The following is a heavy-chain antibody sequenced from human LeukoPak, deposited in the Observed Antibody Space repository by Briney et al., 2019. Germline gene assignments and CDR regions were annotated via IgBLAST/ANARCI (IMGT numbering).Heavy chain of an antibody. CDR2: VDPDDGQR. J-gene: IGHJ5*02. CDR1: GYTLDDIS. V-gene: IGHV1-24*01. CDR3: AAVSGHYTLLDA. Sequence: ASVKVSCKISGYTLDDISMHWVRQPPGKGLEWMGGVDPDDGQRVYAQKFQGRVSMTEDSSTNTAYMELSRLRSEDTAVYYCAAVSGHYTLLDAWGQGALVTAST. D-gene: IGHD1-26*01.